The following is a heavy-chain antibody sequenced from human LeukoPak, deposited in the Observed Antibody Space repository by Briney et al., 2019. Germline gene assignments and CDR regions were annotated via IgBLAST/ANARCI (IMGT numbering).Heavy chain of an antibody. V-gene: IGHV3-48*04. CDR1: KFTFSTYN. CDR3: ARDLYPDYDILTGSNWFDP. CDR2: ISSGSNTI. J-gene: IGHJ5*02. Sequence: PGGSLRLSCTASKFTFSTYNLNWVRQAPGKGLEWISYISSGSNTIYYADSVKGRFTISRDNAKNSLYLQMNSLRAEDTAVYYCARDLYPDYDILTGSNWFDPWGQGTLVTVSS. D-gene: IGHD3-9*01.